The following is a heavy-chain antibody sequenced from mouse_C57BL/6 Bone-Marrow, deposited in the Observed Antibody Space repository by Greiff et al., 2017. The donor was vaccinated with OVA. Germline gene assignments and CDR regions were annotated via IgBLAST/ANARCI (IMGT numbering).Heavy chain of an antibody. CDR2: ISSGGSYT. CDR1: GFTFSSYG. D-gene: IGHD2-4*01. CDR3: ARSYYDYDGGPWYFDV. V-gene: IGHV5-6*01. Sequence: DVQLVESGGDLVKPGGSLKLSCAASGFTFSSYGMSWVRQTLDKRLEWVATISSGGSYTYYPDSVKGRFTISRDNAKNTLYLQMSSLKSEDTAMYYCARSYYDYDGGPWYFDVWGTGTTVTVSS. J-gene: IGHJ1*03.